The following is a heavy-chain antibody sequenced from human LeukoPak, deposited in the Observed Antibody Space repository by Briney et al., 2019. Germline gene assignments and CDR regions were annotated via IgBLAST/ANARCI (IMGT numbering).Heavy chain of an antibody. J-gene: IGHJ4*02. V-gene: IGHV3-48*02. CDR3: GRGSLRSGPLIDY. CDR1: GFIFSHFS. Sequence: GGSLRLSCAASGFIFSHFSMNWVRQAPGEGLEWLSYISSSSVTTYYTDSVKGRFTVSRDNAKESLNLQMNSLREEDTAVYYCGRGSLRSGPLIDYWGQGTLFTVS. D-gene: IGHD6-19*01. CDR2: ISSSSVTT.